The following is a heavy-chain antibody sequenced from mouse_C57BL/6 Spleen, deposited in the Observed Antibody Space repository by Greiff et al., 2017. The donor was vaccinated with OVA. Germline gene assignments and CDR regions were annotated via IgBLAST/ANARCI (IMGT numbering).Heavy chain of an antibody. D-gene: IGHD1-1*01. J-gene: IGHJ4*01. Sequence: QVQLQQSGAELVRPGASVTLSCKASGYTFTDYEMHWVKQTPVHGLEWIGAIDPETGGTAYNQKFKGKAILTADKSSSTAYMELRSLTSEDSAVYYCTRDLYGSSYDYAMDYWGQGTSVTVSS. CDR1: GYTFTDYE. CDR2: IDPETGGT. CDR3: TRDLYGSSYDYAMDY. V-gene: IGHV1-15*01.